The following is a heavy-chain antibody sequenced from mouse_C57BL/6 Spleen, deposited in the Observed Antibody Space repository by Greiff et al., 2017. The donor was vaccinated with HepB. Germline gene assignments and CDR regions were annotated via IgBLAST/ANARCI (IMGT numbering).Heavy chain of an antibody. CDR1: GYSITSGYY. V-gene: IGHV3-6*01. Sequence: EVQVVASGPGLVKPSQSLSLTCSVTGYSITSGYYWNWIRQFPGNKLEWMGYISYDGSNNYNPSLKNRISITRDTSKNQFFLKLNSVTTEDTATYYCARARSYYYGSSPAWFAYWGQGTLVTVSA. CDR3: ARARSYYYGSSPAWFAY. D-gene: IGHD1-1*01. CDR2: ISYDGSN. J-gene: IGHJ3*01.